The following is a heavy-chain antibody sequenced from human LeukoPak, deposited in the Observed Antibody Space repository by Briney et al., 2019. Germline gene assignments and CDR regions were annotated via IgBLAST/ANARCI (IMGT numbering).Heavy chain of an antibody. CDR1: GYTFTSYA. D-gene: IGHD6-13*01. CDR3: ARDLYSSSWYVDWFDP. CDR2: INTNTGNP. J-gene: IGHJ5*02. V-gene: IGHV7-4-1*02. Sequence: ASVKVSCKASGYTFTSYAMNWVRQAPGQGLEWMGWINTNTGNPTYAQGFTGRFVFSLDTSVSTAYLQISSLKAEDTAVYYCARDLYSSSWYVDWFDPWGQGTLVTVSS.